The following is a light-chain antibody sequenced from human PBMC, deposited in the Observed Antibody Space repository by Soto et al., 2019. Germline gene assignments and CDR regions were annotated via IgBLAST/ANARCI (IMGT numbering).Light chain of an antibody. Sequence: DIVMTQSPDSLAVSLGERATINCKSSQSVLYSSNNKNYLAWYQQKPGQPPKLLIYWASTRESGVPDRFSGSGSGTNFTLTISSLEPEDFAVFYCQQYGSSPFTFGPGTKVDIK. CDR2: WAS. V-gene: IGKV4-1*01. CDR1: QSVLYSSNNKNY. J-gene: IGKJ3*01. CDR3: QQYGSSPFT.